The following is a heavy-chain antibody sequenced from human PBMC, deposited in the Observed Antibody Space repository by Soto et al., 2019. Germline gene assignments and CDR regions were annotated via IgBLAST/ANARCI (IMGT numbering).Heavy chain of an antibody. V-gene: IGHV3-23*01. Sequence: GVLRLSCAASGFTFSSYAMSWVRQAPGKGLEWVSGISGSGGSTYYADSVKGRFTIFRDNSKNTLYLQMNSLRAEDTAVYYCAKDLHYDILTAHDAFDIWGQGTLVTVSS. CDR2: ISGSGGST. CDR1: GFTFSSYA. D-gene: IGHD3-9*01. J-gene: IGHJ3*02. CDR3: AKDLHYDILTAHDAFDI.